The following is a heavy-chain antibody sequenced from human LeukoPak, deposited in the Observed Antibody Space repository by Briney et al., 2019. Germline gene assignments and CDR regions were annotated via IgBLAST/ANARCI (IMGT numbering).Heavy chain of an antibody. J-gene: IGHJ4*02. CDR2: IYYSGST. D-gene: IGHD3-9*01. Sequence: PSETLSLTCTVSGGSISSSSYYWGWIRQPPGKGLEWIGSIYYSGSTYYNPSLKSRVTISVDTSKNQFSLKLSSVTAADTAVYYCATRISYYDILTGYSDYWGQGTLVTVSS. CDR3: ATRISYYDILTGYSDY. V-gene: IGHV4-39*01. CDR1: GGSISSSSYY.